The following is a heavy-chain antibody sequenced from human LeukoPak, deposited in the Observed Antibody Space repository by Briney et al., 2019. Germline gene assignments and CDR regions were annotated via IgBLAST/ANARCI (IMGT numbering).Heavy chain of an antibody. Sequence: PGGSLRLSCAASGFTFSSYGMHWVRQAPGKGLEWVGVISYDGSNKYYADSVKGRFTISRDNSKNTLYLQMNSLRAEDTAVYYCAKDREAMVRDGAFDIWGQGTMVTVSS. D-gene: IGHD5-18*01. CDR1: GFTFSSYG. V-gene: IGHV3-30*18. J-gene: IGHJ3*02. CDR3: AKDREAMVRDGAFDI. CDR2: ISYDGSNK.